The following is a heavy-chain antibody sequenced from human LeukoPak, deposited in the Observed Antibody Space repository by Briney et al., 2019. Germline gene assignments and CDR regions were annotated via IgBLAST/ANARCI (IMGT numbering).Heavy chain of an antibody. D-gene: IGHD3-22*01. Sequence: ASVKVSCKASGYTFTSYYMHWVRQAPGQGLEWMGIINPSGGSTSYAQKFQGRVTMTRDTSTSTAYMELSRLRSDDTAVYYCARVYYYYDSSGYRSFDYWGQGTLVAVSS. V-gene: IGHV1-46*01. CDR1: GYTFTSYY. CDR3: ARVYYYYDSSGYRSFDY. CDR2: INPSGGST. J-gene: IGHJ4*02.